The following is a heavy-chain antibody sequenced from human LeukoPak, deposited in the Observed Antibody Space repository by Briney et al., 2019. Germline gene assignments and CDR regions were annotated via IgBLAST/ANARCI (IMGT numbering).Heavy chain of an antibody. CDR3: ARDTPRYYYDSSGYRGAFDI. Sequence: GGSLKLSCAASGFTVSSNYMSWVRQAPGKGLEWVSVIYSGGSTYYADSVKGRFTISRDNSKNTLYLQMNSLRAEDTAVYYCARDTPRYYYDSSGYRGAFDIWGQGTMVTVSS. V-gene: IGHV3-66*01. D-gene: IGHD3-22*01. J-gene: IGHJ3*02. CDR1: GFTVSSNY. CDR2: IYSGGST.